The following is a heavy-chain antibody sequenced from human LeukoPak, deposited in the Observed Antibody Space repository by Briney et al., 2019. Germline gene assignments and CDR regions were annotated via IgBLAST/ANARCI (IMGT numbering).Heavy chain of an antibody. J-gene: IGHJ4*02. CDR3: ARENGYYGSGSYSNQNDY. Sequence: AGGSLRLSCAASGFTFSSYAMHWVRQAPGKGLEWVAVISYDGSNKYYADSVKGRFTISRDNSKNTLYLQMNSLRAEDTAVYYCARENGYYGSGSYSNQNDYWGQGTLVTVSS. CDR1: GFTFSSYA. D-gene: IGHD3-10*01. V-gene: IGHV3-30-3*01. CDR2: ISYDGSNK.